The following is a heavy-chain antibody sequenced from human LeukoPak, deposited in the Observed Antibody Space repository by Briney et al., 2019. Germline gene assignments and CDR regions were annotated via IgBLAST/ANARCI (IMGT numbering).Heavy chain of an antibody. CDR2: IYYSGST. J-gene: IGHJ4*02. CDR3: ARGKFEGVVAAGNFDY. D-gene: IGHD2-15*01. V-gene: IGHV4-39*07. Sequence: SETLSLTCTVSGGSISSYYWGWIRQPPGKGLEWIGSIYYSGSTYYNPSLKSRVTISVDTSKNQFSLKLSSVTAADTAVYYCARGKFEGVVAAGNFDYWGQGTLVTVSS. CDR1: GGSISSYY.